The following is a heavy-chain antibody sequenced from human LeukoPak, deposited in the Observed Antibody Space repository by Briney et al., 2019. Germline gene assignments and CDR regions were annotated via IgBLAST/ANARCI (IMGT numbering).Heavy chain of an antibody. D-gene: IGHD3-10*01. J-gene: IGHJ4*02. CDR1: GGSISSGRYY. V-gene: IGHV4-61*02. CDR2: MYHTGST. CDR3: ARDRWYGELEIDY. Sequence: SSETLSLTCTVSGGSISSGRYYWTWIRQPAGKGLEWIGRMYHTGSTMYNPSFRSRVTISVDTSKNQFSLKLSSVTAADTAVYYCARDRWYGELEIDYWGQGTLVTVSS.